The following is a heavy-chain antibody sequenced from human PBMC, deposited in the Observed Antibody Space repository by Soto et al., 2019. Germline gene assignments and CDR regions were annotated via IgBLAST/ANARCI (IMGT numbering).Heavy chain of an antibody. CDR2: IIPIFGTA. CDR3: AKVDTIILVVSDAFDI. J-gene: IGHJ3*02. D-gene: IGHD3-22*01. CDR1: GGTFSSYA. V-gene: IGHV1-69*13. Sequence: SVKVSCKASGGTFSSYAISWVRQAPGQGLEWMGGIIPIFGTANYAQKFQGRVTITADESTSTAYMELSSLRSEDTAVYYCAKVDTIILVVSDAFDIWGQGTMVTVSS.